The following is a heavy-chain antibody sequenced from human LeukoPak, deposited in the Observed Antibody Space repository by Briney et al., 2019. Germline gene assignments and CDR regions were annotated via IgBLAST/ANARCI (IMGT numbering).Heavy chain of an antibody. Sequence: GGSLRLSCAASGFTFSSYGMHWVRQAPGKGREWGAVIWYDGSNKCYADSVKGRFTISRDNSKNTLYLQMNSLRAEDTAVYYCAGDYGEYYYGMDVWGQGTTVTVSS. J-gene: IGHJ6*02. D-gene: IGHD4-17*01. CDR3: AGDYGEYYYGMDV. CDR2: IWYDGSNK. V-gene: IGHV3-33*03. CDR1: GFTFSSYG.